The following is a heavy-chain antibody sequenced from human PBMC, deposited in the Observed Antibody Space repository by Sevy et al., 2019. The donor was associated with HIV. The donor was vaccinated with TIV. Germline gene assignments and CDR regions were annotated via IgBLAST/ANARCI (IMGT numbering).Heavy chain of an antibody. CDR3: ARDRLGAVAHYMFLNYYYYGMDV. CDR1: GGSISSGDYY. D-gene: IGHD6-19*01. Sequence: SETLSLTCTVSGGSISSGDYYWSWIRQPPGKGLEWIGYIHDSGSTYYNPSLKSRTTISTDRSKNQFSLKMSSVTGADTAVYYCARDRLGAVAHYMFLNYYYYGMDVWGQGTAVTVSS. CDR2: IHDSGST. V-gene: IGHV4-30-4*01. J-gene: IGHJ6*02.